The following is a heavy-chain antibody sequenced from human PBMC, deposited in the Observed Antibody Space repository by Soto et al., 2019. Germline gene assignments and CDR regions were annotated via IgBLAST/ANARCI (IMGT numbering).Heavy chain of an antibody. CDR3: ARDSNYYGSGSYYRPGFDY. CDR2: IYYSGST. CDR1: SGSISSYY. J-gene: IGHJ4*02. D-gene: IGHD3-10*01. Sequence: SETLSLTCTVSSGSISSYYWSWIRQPPGKGLEWIGYIYYSGSTNYNPSLKSRVTISVDTSKNRFSLKLSSVTAADTAVYYCARDSNYYGSGSYYRPGFDYWGQGTLVTVSS. V-gene: IGHV4-59*01.